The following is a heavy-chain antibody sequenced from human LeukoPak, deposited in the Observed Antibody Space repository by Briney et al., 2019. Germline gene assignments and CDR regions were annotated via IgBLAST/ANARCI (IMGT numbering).Heavy chain of an antibody. CDR1: GGSISSSDYY. V-gene: IGHV4-39*01. J-gene: IGHJ4*02. CDR3: ARRAVGANKWRFDY. CDR2: IYYSGST. Sequence: SSETLSLTCTVSGGSISSSDYYWGWIRQPPGKGLEWIGYIYYSGSTYYNPSLKSRVTISVDTSKNQFSLKLSSVTAADTAVYYCARRAVGANKWRFDYWGQGTLVTVSS. D-gene: IGHD1-26*01.